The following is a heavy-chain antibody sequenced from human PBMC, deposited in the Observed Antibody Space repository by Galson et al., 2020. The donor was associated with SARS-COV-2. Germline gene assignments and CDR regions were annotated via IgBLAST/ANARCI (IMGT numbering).Heavy chain of an antibody. Sequence: ASETLSLTCSVSGGSISSHSYYWAWIRQPPGKGLEWIGNVYYTGSTYYSPSLNSRVTISVDTSKNQFSLKLSSVTAADTAVYYCARRPPSRGSYYFDLWGQGTLVSVSS. CDR3: ARRPPSRGSYYFDL. CDR1: GGSISSHSYY. V-gene: IGHV4-39*01. J-gene: IGHJ4*02. D-gene: IGHD2-2*01. CDR2: VYYTGST.